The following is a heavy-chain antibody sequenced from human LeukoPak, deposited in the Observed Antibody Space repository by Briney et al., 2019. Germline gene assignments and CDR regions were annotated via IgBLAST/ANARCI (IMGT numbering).Heavy chain of an antibody. J-gene: IGHJ6*03. CDR2: IYTSGST. V-gene: IGHV4-4*09. CDR1: GGSISSYY. D-gene: IGHD3-3*01. Sequence: KPSENLSLTCTVTGGSISSYYWSWIRQPPGKGLEWIGYIYTSGSTNYNPSLKSRVTISVDTSKNQFSLKLSSVTAADTAVYYCARHGVNDFWSGYSDYYYMDVWGKGTTVTVSS. CDR3: ARHGVNDFWSGYSDYYYMDV.